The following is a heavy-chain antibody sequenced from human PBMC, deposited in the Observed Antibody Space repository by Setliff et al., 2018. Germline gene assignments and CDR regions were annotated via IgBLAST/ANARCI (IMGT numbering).Heavy chain of an antibody. D-gene: IGHD2-2*01. V-gene: IGHV1-18*01. CDR3: ARRAPAAMADAFDI. Sequence: ASVKVSCKASGYTFTSYGISWVRQAPGQGLEWMGWISAYNGNTNYAQRLQGRVTMTTDTSTSTAYMELRSLRSDDTAVYYCARRAPAAMADAFDIWGQGTMVTVSS. CDR2: ISAYNGNT. J-gene: IGHJ3*02. CDR1: GYTFTSYG.